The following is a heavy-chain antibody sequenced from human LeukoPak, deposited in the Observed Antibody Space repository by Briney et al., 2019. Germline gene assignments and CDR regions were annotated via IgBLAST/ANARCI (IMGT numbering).Heavy chain of an antibody. CDR2: INKDGSAT. CDR1: GFTFDAYA. V-gene: IGHV3-43*02. Sequence: GGSLRLSCEASGFTFDAYAMHWVRQAPGKGLEWVSLINKDGSATYYADSVKGRFTVSRDNSKNSLYLQMNSLRSEDTALYYCATWAFYHSLDVWGQGTTVTVSS. CDR3: ATWAFYHSLDV. J-gene: IGHJ6*02. D-gene: IGHD1-26*01.